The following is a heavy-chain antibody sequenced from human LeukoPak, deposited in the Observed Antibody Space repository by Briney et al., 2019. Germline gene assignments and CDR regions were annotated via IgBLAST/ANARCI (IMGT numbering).Heavy chain of an antibody. Sequence: APVKVSCKASGYTFTGYYMHWVRQAPGQGLEWMGWINPNSGGTNYAQKFQGRVTMTRDTSISTAYMELSRLRSDDTAVYYCARTYSSGWYWNYWGQGTLVTVSS. J-gene: IGHJ4*02. D-gene: IGHD6-19*01. CDR3: ARTYSSGWYWNY. V-gene: IGHV1-2*02. CDR1: GYTFTGYY. CDR2: INPNSGGT.